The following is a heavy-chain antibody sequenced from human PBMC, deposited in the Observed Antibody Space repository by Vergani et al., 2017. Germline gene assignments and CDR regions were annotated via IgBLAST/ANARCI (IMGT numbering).Heavy chain of an antibody. J-gene: IGHJ4*02. CDR3: TTAITMIVALDY. D-gene: IGHD3-22*01. CDR2: IKSKTDGGTT. V-gene: IGHV3-15*01. Sequence: EVQLLESGGGLVQPGGSLRLSCEASGFSFPGYAMSWVRQAPGKGLEWVGRIKSKTDGGTTDYAAPVKGRFTISRDDSKNTLYLQMNSLKTEDTAVYYCTTAITMIVALDYWGQGTLVTVSS. CDR1: GFSFPGYA.